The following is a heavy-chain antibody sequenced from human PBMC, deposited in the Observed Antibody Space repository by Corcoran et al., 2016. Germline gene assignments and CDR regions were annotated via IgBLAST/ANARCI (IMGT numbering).Heavy chain of an antibody. D-gene: IGHD3-3*01. CDR3: AGAYYDAPRGMDV. J-gene: IGHJ6*02. CDR2: INPSGGST. V-gene: IGHV1-46*01. Sequence: QVQLVQSGAEVKKPGASVKVSCKASGYTFTSYYMHWVRQAPGQGLEWMGIINPSGGSTSYAQKFQGRVTMTRDTSTSTVYMELSSLRSEDTAVYYCAGAYYDAPRGMDVWGQGTTVTVSS. CDR1: GYTFTSYY.